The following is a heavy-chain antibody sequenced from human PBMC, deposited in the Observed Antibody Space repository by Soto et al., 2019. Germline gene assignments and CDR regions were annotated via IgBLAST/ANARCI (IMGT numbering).Heavy chain of an antibody. J-gene: IGHJ4*02. V-gene: IGHV3-23*01. CDR2: ISGSGKNT. D-gene: IGHD1-26*01. Sequence: PGGSLRLSCAASGFIFSNYDMSWVRQAPGKGLDWVSTISGSGKNTYYADSVKGRFTISRDNSKNTLYLQMNSLRAEDTAVYYCARDLRGAFDYWGQGTVVTVSS. CDR1: GFIFSNYD. CDR3: ARDLRGAFDY.